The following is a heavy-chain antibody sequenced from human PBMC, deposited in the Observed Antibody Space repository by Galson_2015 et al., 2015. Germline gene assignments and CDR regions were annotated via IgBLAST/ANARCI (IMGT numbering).Heavy chain of an antibody. J-gene: IGHJ5*02. CDR1: GFTFSSYA. Sequence: SLRLSCAASGFTFSSYAMSWVRQAPGKGLEWVSAISGSGGSTYHADSVKGRFTISRDNSKNTLYLQMNSLRAEDTAVYYCAKEPYYDFWSGYYRGWFDPWGQGTLVTVSS. CDR3: AKEPYYDFWSGYYRGWFDP. D-gene: IGHD3-3*01. V-gene: IGHV3-23*01. CDR2: ISGSGGST.